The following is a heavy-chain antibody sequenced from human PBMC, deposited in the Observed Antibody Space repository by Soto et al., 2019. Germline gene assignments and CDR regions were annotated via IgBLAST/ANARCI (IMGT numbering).Heavy chain of an antibody. V-gene: IGHV3-30-3*01. Sequence: QVLLVESGRGVVQPGRSLRLSCAASGFSFSSYAMHWVRQAPGKGLEWVAVISFEGNDKYYADSVKGRFTISRDENENTLYLQMNSLRPEDTAVYYCARDRYLDSYAFDSWGQGTLVTVSS. CDR1: GFSFSSYA. CDR3: ARDRYLDSYAFDS. CDR2: ISFEGNDK. J-gene: IGHJ4*02. D-gene: IGHD3-9*01.